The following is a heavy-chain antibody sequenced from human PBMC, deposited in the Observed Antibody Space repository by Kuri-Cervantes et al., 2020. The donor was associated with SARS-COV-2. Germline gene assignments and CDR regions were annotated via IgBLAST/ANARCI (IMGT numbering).Heavy chain of an antibody. Sequence: SVKVSCKASGGIFSSYAISWVRQAPGQGLEWMGGINPIFGTANYAQKFQGRVTITTDESTSTAYMELSSLRSEDTAVYYCARRITSGSHYDFWSGYHRPYNWFDPWGQGTLVTVSS. CDR3: ARRITSGSHYDFWSGYHRPYNWFDP. CDR1: GGIFSSYA. D-gene: IGHD3-3*01. V-gene: IGHV1-69*05. J-gene: IGHJ5*02. CDR2: INPIFGTA.